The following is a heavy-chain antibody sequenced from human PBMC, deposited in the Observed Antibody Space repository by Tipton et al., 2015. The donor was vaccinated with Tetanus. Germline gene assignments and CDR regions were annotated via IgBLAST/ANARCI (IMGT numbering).Heavy chain of an antibody. CDR2: IYSDGST. CDR1: GFTVSSYQ. Sequence: SLRLSCAASGFTVSSYQMTWVRQAPGKGLEWVSVIYSDGSTYYADSVKGRFTISRDNLKNTLSLQMNSLRAKDTAVYYCARGLGVDYWGQGTLVTVSS. J-gene: IGHJ4*02. CDR3: ARGLGVDY. D-gene: IGHD7-27*01. V-gene: IGHV3-53*01.